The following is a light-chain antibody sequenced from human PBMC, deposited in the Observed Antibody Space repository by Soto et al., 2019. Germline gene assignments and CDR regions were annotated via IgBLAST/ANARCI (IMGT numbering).Light chain of an antibody. Sequence: QSALTQPPSASGSAGQSVTSSCTGTSSDVGGYNYVSWYQQNPGKVPKLMIYEVNKRPSGVPDRFSGSKSGNTASLTVSGLQAEDEADYYCTSYAGGNNVFGTGTKVTVL. J-gene: IGLJ1*01. CDR2: EVN. CDR3: TSYAGGNNV. V-gene: IGLV2-8*01. CDR1: SSDVGGYNY.